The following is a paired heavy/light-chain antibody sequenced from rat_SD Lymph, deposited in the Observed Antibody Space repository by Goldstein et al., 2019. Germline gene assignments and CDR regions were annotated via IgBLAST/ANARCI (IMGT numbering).Light chain of an antibody. CDR2: YAS. J-gene: IGKJ2-1*01. CDR3: QRIFNSPPT. Sequence: NFVMTQSPKSMSISVGDRVTMNCRASLNVDNNIAWYQQKPGQSPKMLIYYASNRYSGVPDRFTGGGYGTDFTLTINSVQAEDAAFYYCQRIFNSPPTFGAGTKLELK. V-gene: IGKV6S5*01. CDR1: LNVDNN.
Heavy chain of an antibody. CDR2: IYTGDGGT. Sequence: QVKLLQSGAELVKPGTSVMLSCKTSGFTFRTSYMSWLRQVPGPSIEWIGRIYTGDGGTNYNQKFKDKATLTVDKSSSTAYMDLSSLTSEDAAVYFCARSNGGYFDFWGPGTMVTVSS. D-gene: IGHD4-1*01. V-gene: IGHV1-29*01. CDR1: GFTFRTSY. CDR3: ARSNGGYFDF. J-gene: IGHJ1*01.